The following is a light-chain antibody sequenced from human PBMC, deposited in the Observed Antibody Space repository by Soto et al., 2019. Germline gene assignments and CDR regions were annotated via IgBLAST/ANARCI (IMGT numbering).Light chain of an antibody. V-gene: IGKV1-5*03. CDR2: KAS. Sequence: DIQMTQSPSTLSASVGDRVTITCRASQSISSWLVWYQQKPGKAPKLLIYKASSLESGVPSRFSGRGSGTEFTLTISSLQPDDFATYYCQQYNSYRRTFGQGTKVEIK. CDR1: QSISSW. J-gene: IGKJ1*01. CDR3: QQYNSYRRT.